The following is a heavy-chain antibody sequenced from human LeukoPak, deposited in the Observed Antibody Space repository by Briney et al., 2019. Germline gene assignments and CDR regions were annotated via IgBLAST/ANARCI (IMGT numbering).Heavy chain of an antibody. CDR1: GYTFTSYD. CDR2: MNPNSGNT. CDR3: ARGAYYYGSGSYIVFDY. J-gene: IGHJ4*02. Sequence: GASVKFSCKASGYTFTSYDINWVRQATGQGLEWMGWMNPNSGNTGYAQKFQGRVTMTRNTSISTAYMELSSLRSEDTAVYYCARGAYYYGSGSYIVFDYWGQGTLVTVSS. V-gene: IGHV1-8*01. D-gene: IGHD3-10*01.